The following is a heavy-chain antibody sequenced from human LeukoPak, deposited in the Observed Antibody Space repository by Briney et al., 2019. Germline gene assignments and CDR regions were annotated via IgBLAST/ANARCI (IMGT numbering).Heavy chain of an antibody. Sequence: GASVKVSCKASGYTFTSYDFNWVRQATGQRPEWMGWMSPNSGDTGYAQKFQDRVTMTRNTSISTAYMELSSLRSDDTAVYYCARDMVGYSYGFDYWGQGTLVTVSS. J-gene: IGHJ4*02. CDR1: GYTFTSYD. V-gene: IGHV1-8*01. D-gene: IGHD5-18*01. CDR2: MSPNSGDT. CDR3: ARDMVGYSYGFDY.